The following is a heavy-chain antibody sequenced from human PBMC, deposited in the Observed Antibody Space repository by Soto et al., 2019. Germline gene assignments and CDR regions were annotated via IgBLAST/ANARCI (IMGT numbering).Heavy chain of an antibody. D-gene: IGHD6-13*01. CDR2: IYYSGST. CDR1: GGSISSYY. Sequence: PSETLSLTCTVSGGSISSYYWSWIRQPPGKGLEWIGYIYYSGSTNYNPSLKSRVTISVDTSKNQFSLKLSSVTAADTAVYYCARDIRYSSSWYRGYWFDPWGQGTLVTVSS. CDR3: ARDIRYSSSWYRGYWFDP. V-gene: IGHV4-59*01. J-gene: IGHJ5*02.